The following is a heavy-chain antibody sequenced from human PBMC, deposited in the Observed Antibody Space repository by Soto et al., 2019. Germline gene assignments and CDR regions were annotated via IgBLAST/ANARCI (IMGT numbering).Heavy chain of an antibody. V-gene: IGHV1-69*01. J-gene: IGHJ3*02. CDR2: IIPIFGTA. Sequence: QVQLVQSGAEVKKPGSSVKVSCKASGGTFSSYTISWVRQAPGQGLEWMGGIIPIFGTANYAQKFQGRVTITADESTSTAYMELSSLRAEDTAVYYCAREGGLGGRVYGGAFDIWAKGQWSPSLQ. CDR1: GGTFSSYT. CDR3: AREGGLGGRVYGGAFDI. D-gene: IGHD2-8*01.